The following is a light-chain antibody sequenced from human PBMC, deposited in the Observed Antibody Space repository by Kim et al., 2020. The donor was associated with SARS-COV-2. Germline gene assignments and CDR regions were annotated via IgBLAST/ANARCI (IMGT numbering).Light chain of an antibody. CDR1: RGVSSH. CDR3: QQCNTWPFT. J-gene: IGKJ5*01. Sequence: LSPGRGATLSCRARRGVSSHLSWYQQRPGQAPRLLVYDASCRAAGIPARFSGSGSGTDFTLTISSVEPEDFAVYYCQQCNTWPFTFGQGTRLEIK. CDR2: DAS. V-gene: IGKV3-11*01.